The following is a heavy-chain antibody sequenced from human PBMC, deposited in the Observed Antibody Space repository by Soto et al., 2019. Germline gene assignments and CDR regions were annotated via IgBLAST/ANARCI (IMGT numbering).Heavy chain of an antibody. CDR3: ASGRGYCSSTSCYGVYSSSCYYYYGMAV. J-gene: IGHJ6*02. V-gene: IGHV4-59*02. CDR1: DDSGGSDS. Sequence: SKNPYLTCTVYDDSGGSDSWSWVRQSPGKGLEWIGFIFSSGTTSYNPSLKSRVTISVDTSKHQFSLKLTSVTAADTAVYYCASGRGYCSSTSCYGVYSSSCYYYYGMAVWGQGSTVIVSS. CDR2: IFSSGTT. D-gene: IGHD2-2*01.